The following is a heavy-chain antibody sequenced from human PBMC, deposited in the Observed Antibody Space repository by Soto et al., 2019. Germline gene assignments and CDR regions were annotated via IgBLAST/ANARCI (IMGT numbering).Heavy chain of an antibody. J-gene: IGHJ4*02. D-gene: IGHD3-3*01. Sequence: ASVTVYCTSSGYTFTSYGISWVRKTPGQGLEWMGWISAYNGNTNYAQKLQGRVTMTTDTSTSTAYMELRSLRSDDTAVYYCARDGNYDFWSGYQGFDYWGQGTLVTVSS. CDR1: GYTFTSYG. CDR2: ISAYNGNT. CDR3: ARDGNYDFWSGYQGFDY. V-gene: IGHV1-18*04.